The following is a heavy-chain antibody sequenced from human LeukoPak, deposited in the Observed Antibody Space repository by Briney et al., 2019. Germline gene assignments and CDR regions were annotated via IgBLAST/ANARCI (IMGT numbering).Heavy chain of an antibody. CDR2: IYHSGST. V-gene: IGHV4-30-2*01. J-gene: IGHJ5*02. CDR1: GGSISSGGYS. D-gene: IGHD3-10*01. CDR3: AREVVITMVRRVIGWFDP. Sequence: SQTLSLTCAVSGGSISSGGYSWSWIRQPPGKGLEWIGYIYHSGSTYYNPSLKSRVTISVDRSKNQFSLKLSSVTAADTAVYYCAREVVITMVRRVIGWFDPWGQGTLVTVSS.